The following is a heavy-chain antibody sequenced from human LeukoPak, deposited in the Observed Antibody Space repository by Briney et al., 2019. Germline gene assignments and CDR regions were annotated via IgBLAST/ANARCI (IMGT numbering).Heavy chain of an antibody. Sequence: PSETLSLTCTVSGGSISSSSYYWGWIRQPPGKGLEWIGSIYYSGSTYYNPSLKSRVTISVDTSKNQFSLKLSSVTAADTAVYYCAGYSYDLIIYYWGQGTLVTVSS. V-gene: IGHV4-39*01. J-gene: IGHJ4*02. CDR3: AGYSYDLIIYY. D-gene: IGHD5-18*01. CDR1: GGSISSSSYY. CDR2: IYYSGST.